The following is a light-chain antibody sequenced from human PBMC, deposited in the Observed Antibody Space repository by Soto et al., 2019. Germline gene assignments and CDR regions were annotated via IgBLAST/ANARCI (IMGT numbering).Light chain of an antibody. CDR3: QQSYSTPPWT. CDR1: QSVSGW. J-gene: IGKJ1*01. Sequence: DIQMTQSPSTLSASVGDTVTVTCRASQSVSGWLAWYQQKPGEAPKLLIYAASSLQSGVPSRFSGSGSGTDFTLTISSLQPEDFATYYCQQSYSTPPWTFGQGTKVDIK. CDR2: AAS. V-gene: IGKV1-39*01.